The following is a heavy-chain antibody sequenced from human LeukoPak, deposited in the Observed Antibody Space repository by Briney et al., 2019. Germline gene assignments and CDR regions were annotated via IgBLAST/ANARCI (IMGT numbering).Heavy chain of an antibody. Sequence: GGSLRLSCAASGFTFNSYWMSWVRQAPGKGLEWVANIKQDGSEKYYVDSVKGRFTISRDNSKNTLYLQMNSLRAEDTAVYYCAGGYAFDIWGQGTMVTVSS. D-gene: IGHD2-15*01. J-gene: IGHJ3*02. V-gene: IGHV3-7*03. CDR2: IKQDGSEK. CDR3: AGGYAFDI. CDR1: GFTFNSYW.